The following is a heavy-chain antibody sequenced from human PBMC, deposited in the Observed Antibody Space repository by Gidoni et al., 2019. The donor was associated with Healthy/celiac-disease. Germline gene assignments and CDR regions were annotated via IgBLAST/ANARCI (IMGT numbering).Heavy chain of an antibody. CDR1: GFTFSSYG. CDR3: AKDYVSSGYPPRGFGY. D-gene: IGHD3-22*01. V-gene: IGHV3-30*18. Sequence: QVQLVESGGGVVQPGRSLRLSCAASGFTFSSYGMHWVRQAPGKGLEWVAVISYDGSNKYYADSVKGRFTISRDNSKNTLYLQMNSLRAEDTAVYYCAKDYVSSGYPPRGFGYWGQGTLVTVSS. CDR2: ISYDGSNK. J-gene: IGHJ4*02.